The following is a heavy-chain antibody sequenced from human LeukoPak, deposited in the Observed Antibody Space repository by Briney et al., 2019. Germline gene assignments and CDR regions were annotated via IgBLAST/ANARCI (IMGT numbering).Heavy chain of an antibody. CDR1: GGSISSYY. D-gene: IGHD3-16*01. V-gene: IGHV4-59*08. J-gene: IGHJ4*02. CDR3: ARHWGPGEAYYVDY. Sequence: PSETLSLTCTVSGGSISSYYWSWIRQPPGKGLEWIGYIYYSGSTNYNPSLKSRVTISVDTSKNQFSLKLSSVTAADTAVYYCARHWGPGEAYYVDYWGQGTLVTVSS. CDR2: IYYSGST.